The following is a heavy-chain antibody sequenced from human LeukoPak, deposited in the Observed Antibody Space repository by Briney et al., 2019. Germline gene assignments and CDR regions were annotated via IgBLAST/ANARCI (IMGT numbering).Heavy chain of an antibody. Sequence: GGSLRLSCAASGFTFSSYSMNWVRQAPGKGLEWVSYISGSSGTIYYADSVKGRFTISRDSAKNSLYLQMNSLRAEDTAVYYCARGIAAAGINWFNPWGQGTLVTVSS. CDR3: ARGIAAAGINWFNP. V-gene: IGHV3-48*04. CDR1: GFTFSSYS. D-gene: IGHD6-13*01. J-gene: IGHJ5*02. CDR2: ISGSSGTI.